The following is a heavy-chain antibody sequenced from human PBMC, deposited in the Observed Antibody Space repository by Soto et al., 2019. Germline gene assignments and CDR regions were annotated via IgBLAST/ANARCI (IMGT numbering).Heavy chain of an antibody. J-gene: IGHJ3*02. D-gene: IGHD3-10*01. CDR1: GYTFTNYG. CDR2: ISTYNGNT. Sequence: QVQLVQSGAEVKKPGASVKVSCKASGYTFTNYGLSWVRQAHGQGLEWRGWISTYNGNTNYAQKFQGRVTMTTETLTSTAYMELRSLRSDDTAVYYCARDPPGRGSGAFDIWGQGTMVTV. CDR3: ARDPPGRGSGAFDI. V-gene: IGHV1-18*01.